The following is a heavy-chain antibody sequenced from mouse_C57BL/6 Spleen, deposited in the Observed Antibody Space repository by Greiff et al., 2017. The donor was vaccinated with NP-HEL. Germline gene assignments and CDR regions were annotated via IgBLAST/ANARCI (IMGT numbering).Heavy chain of an antibody. D-gene: IGHD4-1*01. Sequence: VQLQQSGAELAKPGASVKLSCKASGYTFTSYWMHWVKQRPGQGLEWIGYINPSSGYTKYNQKFKDKATLNADKSSSTAYMQLSSLTYEDSAVYYCARSWDVYYFDYWGQGTTLTVSS. J-gene: IGHJ2*01. CDR1: GYTFTSYW. V-gene: IGHV1-7*01. CDR3: ARSWDVYYFDY. CDR2: INPSSGYT.